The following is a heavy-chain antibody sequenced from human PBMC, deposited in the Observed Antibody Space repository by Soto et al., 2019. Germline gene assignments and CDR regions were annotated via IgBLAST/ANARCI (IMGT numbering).Heavy chain of an antibody. J-gene: IGHJ4*02. CDR3: ASPGYCSDGTCYPDY. CDR2: IHHSGST. CDR1: GGSLSGSY. Sequence: QVPLQQWGAGLLKPSETLSLTCAVYGGSLSGSYWSWIRQPPGTGLEWIGEIHHSGSTYYNPSLKSRVTLSVDTSKNQFSLKLNSVTAADTAVYYCASPGYCSDGTCYPDYWGQGTLVTVSS. V-gene: IGHV4-34*01. D-gene: IGHD2-15*01.